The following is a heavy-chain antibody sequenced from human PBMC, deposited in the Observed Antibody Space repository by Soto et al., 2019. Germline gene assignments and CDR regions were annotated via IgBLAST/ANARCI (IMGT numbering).Heavy chain of an antibody. CDR2: ISSDGNNK. J-gene: IGHJ4*02. V-gene: IGHV3-30*18. CDR3: AKDLLLTTITTVGD. CDR1: GFIFSTYG. D-gene: IGHD4-17*01. Sequence: QVQLVESGGGVVQPGRSLRLSCAASGFIFSTYGMHWVRQAPGKGLEWLSVISSDGNNKYYADSVKGRFTISRDNSKNTLWLQMDSLRTEDTAVYYCAKDLLLTTITTVGDWGQGTLVTVSS.